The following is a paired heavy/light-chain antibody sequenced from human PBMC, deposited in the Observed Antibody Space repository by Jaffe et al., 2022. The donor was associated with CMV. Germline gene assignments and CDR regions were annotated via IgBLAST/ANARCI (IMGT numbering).Heavy chain of an antibody. CDR2: ISSDGSKR. CDR1: GFIFNKYD. Sequence: QVQLVESGGGVVQPGRSLKLSCVSSGFIFNKYDMHWVRQAPGKGLEWVATISSDGSKRYYADSVEGRFDFYRDNSKDTLSLYMNSLKIEDTGVYLCARDKQESGRPRCYIDSWGQGTLVTVSS. D-gene: IGHD3-10*01. CDR3: ARDKQESGRPRCYIDS. V-gene: IGHV3-30*03. J-gene: IGHJ4*02.
Light chain of an antibody. Sequence: QSALTQPASVSGSPGQSITISCTGSSSDVGGYNYVSWYQQRPGKAPKLIIYDVSYRPSGVSNRFSGSKSGNTASLTISGLQAEDEADYFCNSYGSSTLNVFGTGTTVTVL. V-gene: IGLV2-14*01. CDR1: SSDVGGYNY. CDR3: NSYGSSTLNV. CDR2: DVS. J-gene: IGLJ1*01.